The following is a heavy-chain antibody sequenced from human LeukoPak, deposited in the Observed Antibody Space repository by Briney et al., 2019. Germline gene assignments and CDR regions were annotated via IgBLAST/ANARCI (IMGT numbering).Heavy chain of an antibody. Sequence: GGSLRLSCAASGFTVSSNYMSWVRQAPGKGLEWVSVIYSGGSTYYADSVKGRLTISRDNSKNTLYLQMNSLRAEDTAVYYCARVYSYGYPYFDYWGQGTLVTVSS. V-gene: IGHV3-53*01. CDR2: IYSGGST. J-gene: IGHJ4*02. D-gene: IGHD5-18*01. CDR3: ARVYSYGYPYFDY. CDR1: GFTVSSNY.